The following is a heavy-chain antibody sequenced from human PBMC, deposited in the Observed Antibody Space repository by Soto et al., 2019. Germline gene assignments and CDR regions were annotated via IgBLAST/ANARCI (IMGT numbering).Heavy chain of an antibody. J-gene: IGHJ6*02. CDR1: GGSISSYY. CDR2: IYYSGST. Sequence: PSETQSLTCTVSGGSISSYYWSWIRQPPGKGLEWIGYIYYSGSTNYNPSLKSRVTISVDTSKNQFSLKLSSVTAADTAVYYCARGWNQWWYHAGYYYGMEVWGQGTTVTVSS. CDR3: ARGWNQWWYHAGYYYGMEV. D-gene: IGHD2-15*01. V-gene: IGHV4-59*01.